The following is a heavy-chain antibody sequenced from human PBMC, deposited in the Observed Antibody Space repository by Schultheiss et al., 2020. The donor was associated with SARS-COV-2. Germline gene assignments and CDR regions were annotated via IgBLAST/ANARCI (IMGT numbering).Heavy chain of an antibody. D-gene: IGHD3-3*01. CDR1: GGSISSYY. CDR2: IYYSGST. V-gene: IGHV4-59*12. CDR3: AKDLATYYDFWSGYYPMDV. J-gene: IGHJ6*03. Sequence: SETLSLTCTVSGGSISSYYWSWIRQPAGKGLEWIGYIYYSGSTNYNPSLKSRVTISVDTSKNQFSLKLSSVTAADTAVYYCAKDLATYYDFWSGYYPMDVWGKGTTVTVS.